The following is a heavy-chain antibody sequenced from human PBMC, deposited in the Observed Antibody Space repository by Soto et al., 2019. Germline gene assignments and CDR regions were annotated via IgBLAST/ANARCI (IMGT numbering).Heavy chain of an antibody. J-gene: IGHJ4*02. CDR1: GGSISSGDYY. CDR3: ARGPYRGYSGYDSNY. V-gene: IGHV4-30-4*01. Sequence: SETLSLTCTVSGGSISSGDYYWSWIRQPPGKGLEWIGYIYYSGSTYYNPSLKSRVTISVDTSKNQFSLKLSSVTAADTAVYYCARGPYRGYSGYDSNYWGQGTLVTVYS. D-gene: IGHD5-12*01. CDR2: IYYSGST.